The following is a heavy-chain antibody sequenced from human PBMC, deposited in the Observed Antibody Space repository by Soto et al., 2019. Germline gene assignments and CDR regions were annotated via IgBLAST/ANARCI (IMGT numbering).Heavy chain of an antibody. J-gene: IGHJ6*02. D-gene: IGHD2-21*02. CDR1: GGSISSGGYY. CDR2: IYYSGST. Sequence: LCGGSISSGGYYWSWIRQHPGKGLEWIGYIYYSGSTYYNPSLKSRVTISVDTSKNQFSLKLSSVTAADTAVYYCARVTAQGYYYGMDVWGQGTTVTVSS. V-gene: IGHV4-31*02. CDR3: ARVTAQGYYYGMDV.